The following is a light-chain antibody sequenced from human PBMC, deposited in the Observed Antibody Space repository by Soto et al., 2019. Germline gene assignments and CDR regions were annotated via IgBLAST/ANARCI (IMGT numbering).Light chain of an antibody. V-gene: IGLV1-40*01. CDR2: GNT. J-gene: IGLJ2*01. CDR3: QSYDSSLSVRV. CDR1: RSNIGAGYD. Sequence: QSALTQPPSVSGAPGQRVTISCTGSRSNIGAGYDVHWYQQLPGTAPKLLIYGNTNRPSGVPDRFSGSKSGTSGSLAITGLQPEDEADYYCQSYDSSLSVRVFGGGTKLTVL.